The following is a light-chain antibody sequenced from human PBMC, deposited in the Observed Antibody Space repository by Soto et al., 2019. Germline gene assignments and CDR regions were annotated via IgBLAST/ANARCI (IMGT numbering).Light chain of an antibody. V-gene: IGLV2-14*03. J-gene: IGLJ2*01. Sequence: QSALTQPASVSGSPGQSITISCTGTSSEVGGYNYVSWYQQHPGKAPKLVIYDVTYRPSGVSNRFSASKSGNTASLTISGLQAEDEADYYCSSYTSSNTVVFGGGTQLTVL. CDR2: DVT. CDR3: SSYTSSNTVV. CDR1: SSEVGGYNY.